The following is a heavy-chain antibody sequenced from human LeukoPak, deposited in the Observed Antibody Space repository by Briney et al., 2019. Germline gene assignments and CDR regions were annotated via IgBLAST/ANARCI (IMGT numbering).Heavy chain of an antibody. CDR3: ARGVDIVATIDY. CDR1: GFTFSSYS. Sequence: GGSLRLSCAASGFTFSSYSMNWVRQAPGKGLEWVSSISSSSSYIYYADSVKGRFTISRDNAKNSLYLQMNSLRAEDTAVYHCARGVDIVATIDYWGQGTLVTVSS. CDR2: ISSSSSYI. D-gene: IGHD5-12*01. V-gene: IGHV3-21*01. J-gene: IGHJ4*02.